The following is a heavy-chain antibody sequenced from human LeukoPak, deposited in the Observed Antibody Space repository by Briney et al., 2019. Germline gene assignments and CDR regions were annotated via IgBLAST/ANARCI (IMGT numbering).Heavy chain of an antibody. D-gene: IGHD4-11*01. J-gene: IGHJ4*02. V-gene: IGHV4-31*03. CDR3: ARGPVRDYSNY. CDR1: SGPISSGGYY. CDR2: IYYSGST. Sequence: PSETLSLTCTVSSGPISSGGYYWSWIRQHPGKGLEWIGYIYYSGSTYYNPSLKSRLTISLDTSKNQFSLKLSSVTAADTAVYYCARGPVRDYSNYWGQGTLVTVSS.